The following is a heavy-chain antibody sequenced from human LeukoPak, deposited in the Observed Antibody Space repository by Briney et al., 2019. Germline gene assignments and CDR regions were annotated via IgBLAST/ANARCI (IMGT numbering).Heavy chain of an antibody. CDR3: ARDLGYYATDY. CDR2: IGPGGDGE. CDR1: GFIFGASC. V-gene: IGHV3-7*01. J-gene: IGHJ4*02. Sequence: GGSLRLSCTGPGFIFGASCMTWVRQPPGRGLEWVANIGPGGDGEHYVDSVMGRFTISRDSGKNSIYLQMDSLRDEDTAVYYCARDLGYYATDYWGQGTLVTVSS. D-gene: IGHD2-2*01.